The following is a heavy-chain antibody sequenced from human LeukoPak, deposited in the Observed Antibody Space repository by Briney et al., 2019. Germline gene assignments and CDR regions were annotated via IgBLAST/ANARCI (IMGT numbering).Heavy chain of an antibody. J-gene: IGHJ6*03. V-gene: IGHV7-4-1*02. CDR3: ARVGYDFWSGYYTRAWSGYYYYMDV. CDR2: INTNTGNP. D-gene: IGHD3-3*01. Sequence: ASVKVSCKASGYTFTSYAMNWVRQAPGQGLEWMGWINTNTGNPTYAQGFTGRFVFSLDTSVSTAYLQISSLKAEDTAVYYCARVGYDFWSGYYTRAWSGYYYYMDVWGKGTTVTVSS. CDR1: GYTFTSYA.